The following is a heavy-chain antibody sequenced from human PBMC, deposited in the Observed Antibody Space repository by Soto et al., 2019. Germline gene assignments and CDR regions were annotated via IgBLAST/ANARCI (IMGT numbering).Heavy chain of an antibody. V-gene: IGHV4-59*08. CDR2: IYYAGTT. D-gene: IGHD3-22*01. CDR3: ARLGGYYQSLDS. J-gene: IGHJ4*02. Sequence: SETLSLTCVVSGDSISSSNWWSWIRQPPGKGLEWIGYIYYAGTTTYNPSLKSRVSISIDTSKSEVSLKLTSVTAADTAVYYCARLGGYYQSLDSWGQGTVVTVSS. CDR1: GDSISSSNW.